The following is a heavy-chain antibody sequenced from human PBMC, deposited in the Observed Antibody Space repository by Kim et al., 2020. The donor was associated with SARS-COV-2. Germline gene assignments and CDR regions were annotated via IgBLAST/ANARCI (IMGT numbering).Heavy chain of an antibody. Sequence: GGSLRLSCTASGFTFSSYAMTWVRQAPGKGLEWVSGISDSGGRTYYADSVKGRFTISRDNSKNTLYLQISTLSAEDTALYYCAKAGQRLVWGYFDYGGQGTLVTVSS. V-gene: IGHV3-23*01. D-gene: IGHD6-13*01. J-gene: IGHJ4*02. CDR3: AKAGQRLVWGYFDY. CDR1: GFTFSSYA. CDR2: ISDSGGRT.